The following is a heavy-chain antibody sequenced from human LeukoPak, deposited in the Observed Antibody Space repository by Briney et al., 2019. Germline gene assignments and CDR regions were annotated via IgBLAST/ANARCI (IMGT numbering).Heavy chain of an antibody. CDR3: AKEIAVEGGFDY. CDR1: GFTFDDYA. J-gene: IGHJ4*02. Sequence: SLRLSCAASGFTFDDYAMHWVRQSPGKGLKWVSGISWNSGSIGYADSVKGRFTISRDNAKNSLYLQMNSLRAEDMALYYCAKEIAVEGGFDYWGQGTLVTVSS. V-gene: IGHV3-9*03. CDR2: ISWNSGSI. D-gene: IGHD6-19*01.